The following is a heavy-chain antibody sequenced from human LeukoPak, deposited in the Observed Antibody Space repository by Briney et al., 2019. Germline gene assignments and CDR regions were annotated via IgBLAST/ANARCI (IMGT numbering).Heavy chain of an antibody. Sequence: ASVTVSCKASGGTFSSYAISWVRQAPGQGLEWMGGIIPIFGTANYAQKFQGRVTITADESTSTAYMELSSLRSEDTAVYYCARAASGWYYFDYWGQGTLVTVSS. V-gene: IGHV1-69*13. CDR1: GGTFSSYA. CDR3: ARAASGWYYFDY. D-gene: IGHD6-19*01. CDR2: IIPIFGTA. J-gene: IGHJ4*02.